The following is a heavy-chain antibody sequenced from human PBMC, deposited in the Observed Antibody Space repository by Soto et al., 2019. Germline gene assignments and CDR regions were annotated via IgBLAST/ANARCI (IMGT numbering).Heavy chain of an antibody. V-gene: IGHV3-7*01. CDR3: VRSFSFDWLLFTLDY. J-gene: IGHJ4*02. D-gene: IGHD3-9*01. Sequence: QLVGSGGGWVRPGGSLRLSCATAGFTFNTYWMTWVRQAPGKGLEWVANIKEDGSEENYVDSVKGRFTISRDNGKNSLFLQMNRLRREDSAVYYCVRSFSFDWLLFTLDYWGQGTLVSVSS. CDR1: GFTFNTYW. CDR2: IKEDGSEE.